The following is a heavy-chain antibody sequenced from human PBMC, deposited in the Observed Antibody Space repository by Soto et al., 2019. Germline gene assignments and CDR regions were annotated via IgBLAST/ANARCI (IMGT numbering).Heavy chain of an antibody. V-gene: IGHV3-23*01. CDR1: GFTFSSYA. CDR3: AKDQATAAAGTDAFDI. Sequence: GGSLRLSCAASGFTFSSYAMSWVRQAPGKGLEWVSAISGSGGSTYYADSVKGRFTISRDNSKNTLYLQMNSLRAEDAAVYYCAKDQATAAAGTDAFDIWGQGTMVTVSS. J-gene: IGHJ3*02. D-gene: IGHD6-13*01. CDR2: ISGSGGST.